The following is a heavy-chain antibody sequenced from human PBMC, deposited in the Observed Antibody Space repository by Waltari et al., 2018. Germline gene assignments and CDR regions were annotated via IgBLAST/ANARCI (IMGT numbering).Heavy chain of an antibody. CDR3: ARVKVATPSAEYFQH. D-gene: IGHD5-12*01. CDR2: INPNSGGT. CDR1: GYTFTGYY. V-gene: IGHV1-2*06. Sequence: QVQLVQSGAEVKKPGASVKVSCKASGYTFTGYYMHWVRQAPGQGLEWMGRINPNSGGTNYAQKFQGRVTMTRDTSISTAYMELSRLRSDDTAVYYCARVKVATPSAEYFQHWGQGTLVTVSS. J-gene: IGHJ1*01.